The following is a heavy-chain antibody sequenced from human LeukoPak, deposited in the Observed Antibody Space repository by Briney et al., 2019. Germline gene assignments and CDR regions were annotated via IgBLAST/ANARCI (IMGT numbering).Heavy chain of an antibody. CDR1: GGTFSSYA. CDR3: AREGGTTVFWDY. D-gene: IGHD1-7*01. Sequence: ASVKVSCKASGGTFSSYAISWVRQAPGQGLEWMGGIIPIFGTANYAQKFQGRVTITADESTSTAYMELSSLRSEDTAVYYCAREGGTTVFWDYWGQGTLVTVSS. V-gene: IGHV1-69*13. J-gene: IGHJ4*02. CDR2: IIPIFGTA.